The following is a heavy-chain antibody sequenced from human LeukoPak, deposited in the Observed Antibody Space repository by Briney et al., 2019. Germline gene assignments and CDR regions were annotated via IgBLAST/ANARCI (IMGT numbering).Heavy chain of an antibody. D-gene: IGHD6-13*01. Sequence: GASVKVSCKASGYTFTGYYMHWVRQAPGQGLEWMGRINPNSGGTNYAQKFQGRVTMTRDTSISTAYMELSRLRSDDTAVYYCARHSKQQLVGGDYWGQGTLVTVSS. CDR1: GYTFTGYY. CDR2: INPNSGGT. J-gene: IGHJ4*02. CDR3: ARHSKQQLVGGDY. V-gene: IGHV1-2*06.